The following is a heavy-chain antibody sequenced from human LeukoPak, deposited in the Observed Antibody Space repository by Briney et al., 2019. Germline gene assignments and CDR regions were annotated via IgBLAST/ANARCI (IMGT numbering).Heavy chain of an antibody. CDR3: AISEVGATPPCAFDI. D-gene: IGHD1-26*01. CDR1: RYTLTELS. CDR2: FDPEDGET. J-gene: IGHJ3*02. Sequence: ASVKVSCKVSRYTLTELSMHWVRQAPGKGLEWMGGFDPEDGETIYAQKFQGRVTMTEDTSTDTAYMELSSLRSEDTAVYYCAISEVGATPPCAFDIWGQGTMVTVSS. V-gene: IGHV1-24*01.